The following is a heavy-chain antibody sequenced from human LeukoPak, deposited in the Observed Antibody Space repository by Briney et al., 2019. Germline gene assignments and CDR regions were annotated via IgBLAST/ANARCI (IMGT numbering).Heavy chain of an antibody. J-gene: IGHJ5*02. V-gene: IGHV4-59*01. CDR2: IYYSGST. D-gene: IGHD2-2*01. CDR3: ANGGYCSSTSCYPNWFDP. CDR1: GGSISSYY. Sequence: PSETLSLTCTVSGGSISSYYWSWIRQPPGKGREWIGYIYYSGSTNYNPSLKSRVTISVDTSKNQFSLKLRSVTAADTAVYYCANGGYCSSTSCYPNWFDPRGQGTLVTVSS.